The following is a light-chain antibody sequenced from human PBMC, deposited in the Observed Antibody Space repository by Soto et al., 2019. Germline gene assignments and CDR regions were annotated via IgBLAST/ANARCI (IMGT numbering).Light chain of an antibody. CDR2: AAS. V-gene: IGKV1-39*01. CDR1: QSISDC. J-gene: IGKJ1*01. CDR3: QQSHSTPPP. Sequence: DIQMTQSPSSLSASVGDRVAITCRASQSISDCLNWYQQKPGKAPKLLIYAASSLQSGVPSRVRGSGTGTDLTHNISSLQPEDFATCYCQQSHSTPPPFGQGTNVDIK.